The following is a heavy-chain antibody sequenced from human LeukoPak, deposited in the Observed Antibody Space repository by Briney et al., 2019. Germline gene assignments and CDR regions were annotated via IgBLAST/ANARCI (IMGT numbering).Heavy chain of an antibody. CDR1: GFTFSSSA. CDR3: AKDGPGYYGSGSHYTAYPYYFDY. CDR2: TSGSGGST. Sequence: HPGGSLRLSCAASGFTFSSSAMSWVRQAPGKGLEWVAGTSGSGGSTYYADSVKGRFTISRDNSKNTLYLQMNSLRAEDTAVYYCAKDGPGYYGSGSHYTAYPYYFDYWGQGALVTVSS. V-gene: IGHV3-23*01. D-gene: IGHD3-10*01. J-gene: IGHJ4*02.